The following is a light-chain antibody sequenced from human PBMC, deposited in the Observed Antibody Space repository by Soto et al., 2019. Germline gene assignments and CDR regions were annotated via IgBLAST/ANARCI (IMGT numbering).Light chain of an antibody. Sequence: DIQLTQSPSFLSASVGDRVTITCRASQGISSYLAWYQLKPGKAPKLLISTASSLQSGVPSRFSGSGSGTEFTLTISSLQPDDFATYYCQHYNSYSEAFGQGTRWIS. J-gene: IGKJ1*01. V-gene: IGKV1-9*01. CDR2: TAS. CDR1: QGISSY. CDR3: QHYNSYSEA.